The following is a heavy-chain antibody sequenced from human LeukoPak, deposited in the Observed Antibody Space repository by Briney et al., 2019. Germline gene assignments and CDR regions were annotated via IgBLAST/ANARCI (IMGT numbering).Heavy chain of an antibody. CDR2: INPKSGGA. CDR1: GYTFSGYY. V-gene: IGHV1-2*04. J-gene: IGHJ4*02. Sequence: ASVKVSCRASGYTFSGYYMHWVRQAPGQGLEWMGWINPKSGGANYAQKFQDWVIMTRETSISTVYMELRRLKSDDTAVYYCARGRSMTTKKYYFDYWGQGTLVTVSS. D-gene: IGHD4-11*01. CDR3: ARGRSMTTKKYYFDY.